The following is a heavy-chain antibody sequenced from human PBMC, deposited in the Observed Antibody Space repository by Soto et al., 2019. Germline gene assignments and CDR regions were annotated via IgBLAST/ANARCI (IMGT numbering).Heavy chain of an antibody. D-gene: IGHD3-22*01. CDR2: VHYTGST. CDR1: DGSISRSTFY. J-gene: IGHJ4*02. CDR3: ARHLYSGESSGYYGY. V-gene: IGHV4-39*01. Sequence: QLQLQESGPGLVKPSVTLSLTCTVSDGSISRSTFYWGWIRQPPGKGLEWIGSVHYTGSTYYNPSLKSRVTMSVDSSKNHPSLKVSSVTAADTAVYYCARHLYSGESSGYYGYWGQGALVTVSS.